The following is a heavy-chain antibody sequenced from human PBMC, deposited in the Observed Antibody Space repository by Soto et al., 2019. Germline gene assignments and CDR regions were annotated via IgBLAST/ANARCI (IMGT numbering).Heavy chain of an antibody. V-gene: IGHV1-69*01. D-gene: IGHD1-26*01. J-gene: IGHJ4*02. CDR1: GGTFSSFP. Sequence: QVQLVQSGAEVKKPGSSVKVSCKTSGGTFSSFPLSWVRQAPGQGLEWMGGIVPFFGTTQYAQQFQGRVTISADESTSAADMELLRLRSEDTANYSCGLVATPGTVEPAYLISDSWGLGTLVTVSS. CDR2: IVPFFGTT. CDR3: GLVATPGTVEPAYLISDS.